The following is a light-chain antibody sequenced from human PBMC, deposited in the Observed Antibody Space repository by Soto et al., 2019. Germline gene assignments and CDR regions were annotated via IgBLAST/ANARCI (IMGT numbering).Light chain of an antibody. CDR2: GAS. J-gene: IGKJ1*01. V-gene: IGKV3-20*01. CDR3: QQYGSSPPT. Sequence: ELVLTQSPGTLSLSPGERATLSCRASQSVSTNYLAWYQRKPGQAPRLLIYGASSRATDIPNRFSGSGSGTDFTVTITRLKAEDFEVYYCQQYGSSPPTFGQGAKVEIK. CDR1: QSVSTNY.